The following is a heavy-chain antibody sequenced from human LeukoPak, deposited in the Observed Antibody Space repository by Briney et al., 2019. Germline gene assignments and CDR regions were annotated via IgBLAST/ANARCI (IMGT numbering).Heavy chain of an antibody. Sequence: GSLRLSCAASGFTFSDHYMDWVRQAPGKGLEWVGRVRRKVNSYTTEYAASVNGRFTISRDDSKNSLFLRMNSLKTEDTAVYYCTRVSDYYFDYWGQGTLVTVSS. CDR1: GFTFSDHY. J-gene: IGHJ4*02. CDR2: VRRKVNSYTT. D-gene: IGHD2-21*02. V-gene: IGHV3-72*01. CDR3: TRVSDYYFDY.